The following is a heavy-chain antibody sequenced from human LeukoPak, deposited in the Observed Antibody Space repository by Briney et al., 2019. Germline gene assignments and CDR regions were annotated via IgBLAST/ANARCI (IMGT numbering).Heavy chain of an antibody. CDR3: AKDHYYDSSGNLDY. D-gene: IGHD3-22*01. CDR2: ISWNSGSI. CDR1: GFTFSSYA. J-gene: IGHJ4*02. Sequence: GGSLRLSCAASGFTFSSYAMHWVRQAPGKGLEWVSGISWNSGSIGYADSVKGRFTISRDNAKNSLYLQMNSLRAEDTALYYCAKDHYYDSSGNLDYWGQGTLVTVSS. V-gene: IGHV3-9*01.